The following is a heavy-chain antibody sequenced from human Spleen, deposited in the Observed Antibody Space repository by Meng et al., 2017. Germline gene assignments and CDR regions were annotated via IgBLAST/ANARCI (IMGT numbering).Heavy chain of an antibody. CDR2: LGAHDGDT. Sequence: QVQPVQSGPEVKKPGASVNVSCKASDYTFTGYGVSWVRQAPGQGLEWMAWLGAHDGDTSHAPKFQGRVTVSADRPTATAYMELRSLRSDDTAVYYCARGTPGRSYSDYWGQGTLVTVS. D-gene: IGHD3-10*01. J-gene: IGHJ4*02. CDR1: DYTFTGYG. CDR3: ARGTPGRSYSDY. V-gene: IGHV1-18*01.